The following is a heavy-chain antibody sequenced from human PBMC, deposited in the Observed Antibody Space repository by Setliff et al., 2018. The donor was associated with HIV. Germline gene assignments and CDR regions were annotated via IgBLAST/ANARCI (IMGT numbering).Heavy chain of an antibody. J-gene: IGHJ4*02. CDR2: IYTSGST. Sequence: PSETLSLTCTVSGGSISSGSYYWSWIRQPAGKGLEWIGHIYTSGSTSYNPSLKSRVTISVDTSKNQFSLRLNSVTAADTAVYYCARVPRQLLKGAAAYFDYWGQGTLVTVSS. CDR3: ARVPRQLLKGAAAYFDY. CDR1: GGSISSGSYY. D-gene: IGHD5-18*01. V-gene: IGHV4-61*09.